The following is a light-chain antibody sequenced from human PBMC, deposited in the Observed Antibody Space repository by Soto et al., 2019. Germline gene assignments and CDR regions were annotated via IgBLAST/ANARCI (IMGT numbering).Light chain of an antibody. J-gene: IGKJ2*01. Sequence: EIVLTQSPATLSLSPGERATLSCRASQSVSSYLAWYNQKPGQAPRLLIYDASNSATGLPPRFSGSGSGTDSNLTISSLEPEDFAGSYGQHRSNWPPYTFGQGTKLEIK. V-gene: IGKV3-11*01. CDR2: DAS. CDR3: QHRSNWPPYT. CDR1: QSVSSY.